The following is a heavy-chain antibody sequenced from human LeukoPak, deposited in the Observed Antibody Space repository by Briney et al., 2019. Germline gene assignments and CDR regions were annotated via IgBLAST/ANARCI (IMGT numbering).Heavy chain of an antibody. J-gene: IGHJ6*02. V-gene: IGHV3-23*01. CDR1: GFTFSSTA. CDR2: INAGGGAT. Sequence: GTSLRLSCAASGFTFSSTAMSWVRQAPGKGLEWVSSINAGGGATYYADSVKGRFTISRDNSKNTLHLQLNSLRAEDTALYYCAKSCGGTCYYYGMDVWGQGTTVTVSS. CDR3: AKSCGGTCYYYGMDV. D-gene: IGHD2-15*01.